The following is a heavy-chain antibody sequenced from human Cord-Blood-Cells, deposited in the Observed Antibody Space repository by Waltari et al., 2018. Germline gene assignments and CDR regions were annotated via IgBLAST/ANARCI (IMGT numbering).Heavy chain of an antibody. D-gene: IGHD2-8*01. CDR2: ISPILGTT. CDR3: AREGGYCTNGVCYTGAAFDI. J-gene: IGHJ3*02. Sequence: QVQLVQSGAEVKKPGSSVKVSCKASGGPFSSYAISWVRQAPGQGLEWMGGISPILGTTNYAQKFQGRVTITADKATSTAYMELSSLRSEDTAVYYCAREGGYCTNGVCYTGAAFDIWGQGTMVTVSS. CDR1: GGPFSSYA. V-gene: IGHV1-69*06.